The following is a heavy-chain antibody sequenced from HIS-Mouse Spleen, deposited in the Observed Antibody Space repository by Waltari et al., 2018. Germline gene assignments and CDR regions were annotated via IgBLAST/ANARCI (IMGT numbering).Heavy chain of an antibody. CDR1: GYSISSGYY. V-gene: IGHV4-38-2*02. J-gene: IGHJ6*02. Sequence: QVQLQESGPGLVKPSETLSLTCTVSGYSISSGYYWGWIRPPPGKGLEWVGSIYHRGSTHHTPPRKSRVPVPVERSKYQFSLKLSTVTAADTAVYYCARALEYSSSWYYYYYGMDVWGQGTTVTVSS. CDR2: IYHRGST. CDR3: ARALEYSSSWYYYYYGMDV. D-gene: IGHD6-13*01.